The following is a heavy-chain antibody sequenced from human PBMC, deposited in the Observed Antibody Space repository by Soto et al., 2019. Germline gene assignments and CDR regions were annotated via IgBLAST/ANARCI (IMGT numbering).Heavy chain of an antibody. CDR1: GFTFSNYW. D-gene: IGHD3-3*01. J-gene: IGHJ6*02. CDR3: ASCTISGVANGMDV. Sequence: GGSLRLSCAASGFTFSNYWMHWVRQAPGKGLVWVSRINNDGSNTRYADSVKGRFTISRDNAKNTLYLQMNSLRAEDTAVYYCASCTISGVANGMDVWGQGTTVTVSS. CDR2: INNDGSNT. V-gene: IGHV3-74*01.